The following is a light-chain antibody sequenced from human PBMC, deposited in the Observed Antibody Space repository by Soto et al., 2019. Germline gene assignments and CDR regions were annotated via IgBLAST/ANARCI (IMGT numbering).Light chain of an antibody. CDR2: GNS. J-gene: IGLJ2*01. V-gene: IGLV1-40*01. CDR3: QSYDSSLSGRVV. CDR1: SPNIGAGYD. Sequence: QLVLTQPPTVSGAPGXRXTISCTGSSPNIGAGYDVHWYLQLPGTAPKLLIYGNSNRPSGVPDRFSGSKSGTSASLAITGLQAEDEADYYCQSYDSSLSGRVVFGGGTKLTVL.